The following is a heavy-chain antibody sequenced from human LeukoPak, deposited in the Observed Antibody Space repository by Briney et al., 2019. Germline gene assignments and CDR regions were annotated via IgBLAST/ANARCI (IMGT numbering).Heavy chain of an antibody. CDR2: ISGSGGST. CDR1: GFTFSSYA. D-gene: IGHD4-17*01. Sequence: GGSLRLSCAASGFTFSSYAMSWVRQAPGKGLEWVSAISGSGGSTYYADSVKGWLTISRDNSKNTLYLQMNSLRAEDTAVYYCAKDPYGDYSYYFDYWGQGTLVTVSS. J-gene: IGHJ4*02. CDR3: AKDPYGDYSYYFDY. V-gene: IGHV3-23*01.